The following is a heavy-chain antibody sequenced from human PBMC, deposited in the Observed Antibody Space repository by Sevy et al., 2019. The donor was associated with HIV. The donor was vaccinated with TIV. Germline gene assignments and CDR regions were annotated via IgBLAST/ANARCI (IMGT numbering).Heavy chain of an antibody. CDR3: ARDSRPYNWNYPFDY. D-gene: IGHD1-1*01. CDR2: IWYDGSNK. J-gene: IGHJ4*02. V-gene: IGHV3-33*08. Sequence: GGSLRLSCVASGFTFSNYGIHWVRQAPGKGLEWVAIIWYDGSNKYYADSVEGRFTISRDNSKNTLYLQMNGLRVEDTAVYYSARDSRPYNWNYPFDYWGQGTLVTVSS. CDR1: GFTFSNYG.